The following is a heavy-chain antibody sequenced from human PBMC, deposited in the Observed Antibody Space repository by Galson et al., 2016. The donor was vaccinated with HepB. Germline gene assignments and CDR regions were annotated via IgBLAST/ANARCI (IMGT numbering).Heavy chain of an antibody. CDR3: ARPISYTLWDLAY. D-gene: IGHD1-1*01. CDR2: MYYSGHS. Sequence: ETLSLTCTVSGGSISGSPYYWGWVRQSPGRGLEWIGSMYYSGHSHFNPSLKSRVAISMDTSNNRFSLNLTSVTAADTAVYYCARPISYTLWDLAYWGQGALVTVSS. V-gene: IGHV4-39*01. J-gene: IGHJ1*01. CDR1: GGSISGSPYY.